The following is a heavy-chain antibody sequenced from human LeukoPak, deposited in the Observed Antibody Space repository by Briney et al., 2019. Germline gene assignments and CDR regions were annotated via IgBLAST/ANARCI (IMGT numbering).Heavy chain of an antibody. CDR1: GFTFSSYW. CDR2: IKQDGSEK. D-gene: IGHD3-16*01. V-gene: IGHV3-7*01. J-gene: IGHJ1*01. CDR3: ARDPLMISHTGPAWVFQH. Sequence: GGSLRLSCAASGFTFSSYWMSWVRQAPGKGLEWVAHIKQDGSEKYYVDSVKGRFTISRDNAKNSLYLQMNSLRAEDTAVYYCARDPLMISHTGPAWVFQHWGQGTLVTVSS.